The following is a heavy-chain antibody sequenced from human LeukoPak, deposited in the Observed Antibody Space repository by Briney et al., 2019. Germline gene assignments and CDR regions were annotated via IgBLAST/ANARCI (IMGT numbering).Heavy chain of an antibody. CDR1: GGSISSGSHY. J-gene: IGHJ4*02. CDR2: IYTSGRT. D-gene: IGHD6-13*01. Sequence: SETLSLTCTVSGGSISSGSHYWSWIRQPAGKGLEWIGRIYTSGRTNYNPSLKSRVTISVDTSKNQFSLKLSSVTAADTAVYYCARMEGAAAGMFDYWGQGTLVTVSS. CDR3: ARMEGAAAGMFDY. V-gene: IGHV4-61*02.